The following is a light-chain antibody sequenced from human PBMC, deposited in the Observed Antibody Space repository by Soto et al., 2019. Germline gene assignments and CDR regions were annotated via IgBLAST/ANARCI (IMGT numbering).Light chain of an antibody. CDR1: ALPKQY. CDR3: QSADSSGTFYV. Sequence: SYELTQPPSLSLSPGQTARITCSGDALPKQYAYWYQQKPGKAPVLVIYKDSERPSRIPERFSGSSSGTTVTLTISGVQSEEEAEYYCQSADSSGTFYVFGTGTKVTVL. V-gene: IGLV3-25*02. J-gene: IGLJ1*01. CDR2: KDS.